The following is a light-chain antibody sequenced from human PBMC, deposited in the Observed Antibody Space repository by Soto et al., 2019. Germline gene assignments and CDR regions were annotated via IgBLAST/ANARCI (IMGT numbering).Light chain of an antibody. J-gene: IGKJ1*01. CDR3: QKYNSASRT. V-gene: IGKV1-27*01. Sequence: DIQMTQSPSSLSASVGDRVTITCRASQGISNYLAWYQQKPGKVPKLLIYAASALQSGVPSRFSGSGSGTDFTLPISRLRPEGVATYYCQKYNSASRTCRQGTEVEIK. CDR2: AAS. CDR1: QGISNY.